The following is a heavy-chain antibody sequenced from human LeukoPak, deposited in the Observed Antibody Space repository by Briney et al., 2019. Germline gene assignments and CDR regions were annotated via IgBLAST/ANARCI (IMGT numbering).Heavy chain of an antibody. CDR3: AREMATRPTFDY. CDR1: GGTFSSYA. Sequence: SVKVSCKASGGTFSSYAISWVRRAPGQGLEWMGRIIPIFGTANYAQKFQGRVTITTDESTSTAYMELSSLRSEDTAVNYCAREMATRPTFDYWGQGTLVTVSS. V-gene: IGHV1-69*05. CDR2: IIPIFGTA. J-gene: IGHJ4*02. D-gene: IGHD5-24*01.